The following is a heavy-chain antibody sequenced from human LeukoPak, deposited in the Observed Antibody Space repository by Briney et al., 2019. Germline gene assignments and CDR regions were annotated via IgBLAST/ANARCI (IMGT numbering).Heavy chain of an antibody. D-gene: IGHD3-3*01. CDR2: ISGSGGST. Sequence: GGSLRLSCAASGFTFSSYAMSWVRQAPGKGLEWVSAISGSGGSTYYADSVKGRFTISRDNSKNTLYLQMNSLRAEDTAVYYCAKDRRTIFGVVITLDYWGQGTLVTVSS. V-gene: IGHV3-23*01. J-gene: IGHJ4*02. CDR3: AKDRRTIFGVVITLDY. CDR1: GFTFSSYA.